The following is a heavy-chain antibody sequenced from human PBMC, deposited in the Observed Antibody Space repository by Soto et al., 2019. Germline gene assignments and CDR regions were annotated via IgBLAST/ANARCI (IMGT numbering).Heavy chain of an antibody. J-gene: IGHJ4*02. CDR3: ARHSDSSGEFDY. V-gene: IGHV4-39*01. CDR1: GGSISSSSYY. CDR2: IYYSGST. Sequence: QLQLQESGPGLVKPSETLSLTCTVSGGSISSSSYYWGWIRQPPGKGLEWIGSIYYSGSTYYNPSLKSRVTISVDTSKNQFSLKLSAVTAADTAVYYCARHSDSSGEFDYWGQGTLVTVSS. D-gene: IGHD3-22*01.